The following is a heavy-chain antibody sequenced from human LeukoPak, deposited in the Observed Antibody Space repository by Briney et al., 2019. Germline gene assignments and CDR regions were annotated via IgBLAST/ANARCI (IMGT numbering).Heavy chain of an antibody. CDR1: GGSISTHY. CDR3: ARGHMVRGVMTYDY. D-gene: IGHD3-10*01. CDR2: VLYSGIT. J-gene: IGHJ4*02. V-gene: IGHV4-59*11. Sequence: SETLSLTCTISGGSISTHYWTWIRQPPGKGLEWIGYVLYSGITNYNPSLRSRITISVDTSQNQFSLSLRSVTAADTAVYYCARGHMVRGVMTYDYWGQGTLVTVSS.